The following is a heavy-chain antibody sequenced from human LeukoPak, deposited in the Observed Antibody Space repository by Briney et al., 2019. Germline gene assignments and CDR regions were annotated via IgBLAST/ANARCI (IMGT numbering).Heavy chain of an antibody. CDR1: GFTFSSYA. Sequence: GGSLRLSCAASGFTFSSYAMHWVRQAPGKGLEYVSAISSNGGSTYYANSVKGRFTISRDNSKNTLYLQMGSLRAEDMAVYYCASQKVGATDYWGQGTLVTVSS. J-gene: IGHJ4*02. CDR2: ISSNGGST. D-gene: IGHD1-26*01. V-gene: IGHV3-64*01. CDR3: ASQKVGATDY.